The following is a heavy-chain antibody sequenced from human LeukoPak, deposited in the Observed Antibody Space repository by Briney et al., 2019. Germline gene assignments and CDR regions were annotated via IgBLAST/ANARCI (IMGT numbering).Heavy chain of an antibody. J-gene: IGHJ3*02. V-gene: IGHV3-30-3*01. CDR3: ARDHGGADAFDI. CDR2: ISYDGSNK. CDR1: GFTFSSNA. Sequence: GRSLRLSCAASGFTFSSNAMHWVRQAPGKGLEWVAVISYDGSNKYYADSVKGRFTISRDNSKNTLYLQMNSLRAEDTAVYYCARDHGGADAFDIWGQGTMVTVSS.